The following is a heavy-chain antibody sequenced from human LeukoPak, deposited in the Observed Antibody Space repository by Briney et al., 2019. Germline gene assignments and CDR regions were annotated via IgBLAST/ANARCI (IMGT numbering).Heavy chain of an antibody. CDR3: ARGPYGSGSYSSEYFQN. J-gene: IGHJ1*01. V-gene: IGHV1-46*01. CDR1: GFTFTSNY. D-gene: IGHD3-10*01. Sequence: ASVKVSCKASGFTFTSNYMHWVRQAPGQGLEWMGIINPSGGSTSYAQKFQCRVTMTRDTSTSTVYMELSSLRSEDTAVYYCARGPYGSGSYSSEYFQNWGQGTLVTVSS. CDR2: INPSGGST.